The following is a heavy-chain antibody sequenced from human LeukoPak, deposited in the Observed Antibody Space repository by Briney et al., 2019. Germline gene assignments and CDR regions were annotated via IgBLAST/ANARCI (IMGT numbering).Heavy chain of an antibody. J-gene: IGHJ5*02. D-gene: IGHD2-15*01. CDR1: GYTFTSYD. Sequence: SVKVSCKASGYTFTSYDINWVRQATGQGLEWMGWMNPNSGNTGYAQKFQGRVTMTRNTSISTAYMELSSLRSEDTAVYCCAREVVVAATNWFDPWGQGTLVTVSS. V-gene: IGHV1-8*01. CDR2: MNPNSGNT. CDR3: AREVVVAATNWFDP.